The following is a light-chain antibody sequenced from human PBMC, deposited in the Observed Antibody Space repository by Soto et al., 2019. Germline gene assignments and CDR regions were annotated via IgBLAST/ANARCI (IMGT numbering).Light chain of an antibody. Sequence: DIVMTQSPDSLAVSLGERATINCKSSQSVLYSSNNKNYLAWYQQKPGQPPKLLMYWASTRESGVPDRFSGSGSGTDFTLTISSLQAEDVAVYYCKQYYSTPRTFGQGTKVEIK. CDR1: QSVLYSSNNKNY. CDR2: WAS. V-gene: IGKV4-1*01. CDR3: KQYYSTPRT. J-gene: IGKJ1*01.